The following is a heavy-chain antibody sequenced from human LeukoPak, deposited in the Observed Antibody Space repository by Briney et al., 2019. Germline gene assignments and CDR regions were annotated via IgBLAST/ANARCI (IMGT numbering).Heavy chain of an antibody. Sequence: GAPLKISCKGSGYSFTSYWIGWVRRMPGKGLEWMGIIYPGDSDTRMSPSFQGQVPFSADKSISTAYLQWSSLKASDTAIYYCASPQAAYCGGDCYSPWGQGTMVTVSS. CDR1: GYSFTSYW. V-gene: IGHV5-51*01. J-gene: IGHJ3*01. D-gene: IGHD2-21*02. CDR3: ASPQAAYCGGDCYSP. CDR2: IYPGDSDT.